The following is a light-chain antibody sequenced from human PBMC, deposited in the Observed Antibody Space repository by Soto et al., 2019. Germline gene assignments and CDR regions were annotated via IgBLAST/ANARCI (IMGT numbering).Light chain of an antibody. Sequence: EIVLTQSPATLSLSPGERPTLSCRASKSVSSYLAWYQQKPGQAPRLLIYDASNRATGIPARFSGSGSGTDFTLTISSLEPEDFAVYYCQQRSNWPTFGQGTKLEIK. CDR2: DAS. CDR1: KSVSSY. CDR3: QQRSNWPT. J-gene: IGKJ2*01. V-gene: IGKV3-11*01.